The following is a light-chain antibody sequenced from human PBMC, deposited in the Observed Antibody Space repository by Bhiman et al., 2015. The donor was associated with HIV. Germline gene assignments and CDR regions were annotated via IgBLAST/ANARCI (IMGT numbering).Light chain of an antibody. CDR1: NFGTKS. CDR2: FDS. Sequence: SYVLTQPPSVSVASGKTAQITCGGPNFGTKSVHWYQQRPGQAPVLVISFDSDRPSGIPERFSGSTSGNTATLTISRVGAGDEADYYCQTWDNSRHPGYVFGTWTTLTVL. CDR3: QTWDNSRHPGYV. V-gene: IGLV3-21*04. J-gene: IGLJ1*01.